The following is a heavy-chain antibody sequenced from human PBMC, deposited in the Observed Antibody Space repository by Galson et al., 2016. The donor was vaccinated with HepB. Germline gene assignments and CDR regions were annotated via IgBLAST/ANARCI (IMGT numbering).Heavy chain of an antibody. CDR2: IYYSGST. CDR3: ASLLIFDHGDNDAHSCDY. D-gene: IGHD4-17*01. Sequence: SETLSLTCTVSGASISSRSYYWDWIRQPPGEGLEWVATIYYSGSTFYSPSLTSRATISVDTSKNEISLRLNSLTAADTAMYYCASLLIFDHGDNDAHSCDYWGQGTLVTVSS. V-gene: IGHV4-39*01. CDR1: GASISSRSYY. J-gene: IGHJ4*02.